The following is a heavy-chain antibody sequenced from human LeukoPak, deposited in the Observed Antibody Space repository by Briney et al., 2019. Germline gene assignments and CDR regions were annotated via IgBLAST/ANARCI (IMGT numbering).Heavy chain of an antibody. D-gene: IGHD3-10*01. CDR1: GGSISSGGYY. Sequence: SQTLSLTCTVSGGSISSGGYYWSWIRQHPGKGLEWIGYIYYSGSTYYNPPLKSRVTISVDTSKNQFSLKLSSVTAADTAVYYCAGITMVRGVISAAFDIWGQGTRVTVSS. CDR3: AGITMVRGVISAAFDI. CDR2: IYYSGST. V-gene: IGHV4-31*03. J-gene: IGHJ3*02.